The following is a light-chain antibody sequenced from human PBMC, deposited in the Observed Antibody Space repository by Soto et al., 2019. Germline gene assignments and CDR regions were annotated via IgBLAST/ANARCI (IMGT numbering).Light chain of an antibody. CDR3: QQRHMWPIT. CDR1: QSLRGL. J-gene: IGKJ5*01. CDR2: DAY. Sequence: EVVLTQSPVTLSVSPGERATLSCRASQSLRGLLAGYQQKPGQAPRLVIYDAYNRATVIPPRFSCSGSGTDFTLTISSLEPEDSAVYYCQQRHMWPITVGQEPRLEIK. V-gene: IGKV3-11*01.